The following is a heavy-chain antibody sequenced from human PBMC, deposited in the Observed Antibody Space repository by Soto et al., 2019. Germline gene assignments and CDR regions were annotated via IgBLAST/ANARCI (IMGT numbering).Heavy chain of an antibody. D-gene: IGHD3-22*01. Sequence: SETLSLTCAVYVGSFSGYYWSWIRQPPGKGLEWIGEINHSGSTNYNPSLKSRVTISVDTSKNQFSLKLSSVTAADTAVYYCAREHYYDSSGYSYYFDYWGQGTLVTVSS. CDR1: VGSFSGYY. CDR3: AREHYYDSSGYSYYFDY. V-gene: IGHV4-34*01. J-gene: IGHJ4*02. CDR2: INHSGST.